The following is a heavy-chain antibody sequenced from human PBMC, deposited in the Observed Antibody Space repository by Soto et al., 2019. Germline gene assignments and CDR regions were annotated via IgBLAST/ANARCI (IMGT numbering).Heavy chain of an antibody. CDR3: ARYIGVGYSNSYYFDY. Sequence: GGSLRLSCAASGFTFDDYGMSWVRQAPGKGLEWVSGINWNGGSTGYADSVKGRFTISRDNAKNSLYLQMNSLRAEDTALYHCARYIGVGYSNSYYFDYWGQGTLVTVSS. CDR1: GFTFDDYG. V-gene: IGHV3-20*01. D-gene: IGHD4-4*01. CDR2: INWNGGST. J-gene: IGHJ4*02.